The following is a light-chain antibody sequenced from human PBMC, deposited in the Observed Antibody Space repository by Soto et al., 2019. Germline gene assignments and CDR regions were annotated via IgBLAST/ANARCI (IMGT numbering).Light chain of an antibody. V-gene: IGKV1-39*01. CDR3: QQSYSTPGT. CDR1: QSISSY. J-gene: IGKJ1*01. CDR2: AAS. Sequence: DIQMTQSPSSLSASVGDRVTITCRASQSISSYLNWYQQKPGKAPKLLIYAASSLQSGVPSRFSGSGSGIDFTLTISSLQPEDFATYYCQQSYSTPGTFGQGTKVEIK.